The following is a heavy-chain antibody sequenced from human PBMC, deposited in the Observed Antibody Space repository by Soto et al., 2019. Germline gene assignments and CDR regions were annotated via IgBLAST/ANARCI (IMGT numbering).Heavy chain of an antibody. CDR3: ARQSPDSSGYYSYFDY. CDR1: GYTFTSYA. D-gene: IGHD3-22*01. J-gene: IGHJ4*02. V-gene: IGHV1-3*01. CDR2: INAGNGNT. Sequence: ASVKVSCKASGYTFTSYAMHWVRQAPGQRLEWMGWINAGNGNTKYSQKFQGRVTITRDTSASTDYMELSSLRSEDTAVYYCARQSPDSSGYYSYFDYWGQGTLVTVSS.